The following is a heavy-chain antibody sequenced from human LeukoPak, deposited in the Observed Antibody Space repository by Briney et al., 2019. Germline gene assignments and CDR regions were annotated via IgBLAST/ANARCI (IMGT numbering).Heavy chain of an antibody. D-gene: IGHD2-15*01. CDR2: IIPIFGTA. CDR3: GRKAGDCGGGSCYSIDY. CDR1: GGTLSRYA. Sequence: SVKVSCKASGGTLSRYAISWVRQAPGQGLEWMGGIIPIFGTANYAQKFQGRVTITTDESTSTAYMEVSSLRSEDTAVYYCGRKAGDCGGGSCYSIDYWGQGTLVTVSS. J-gene: IGHJ4*02. V-gene: IGHV1-69*05.